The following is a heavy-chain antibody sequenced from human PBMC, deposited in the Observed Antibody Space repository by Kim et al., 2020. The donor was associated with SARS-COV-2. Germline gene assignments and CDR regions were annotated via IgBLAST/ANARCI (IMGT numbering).Heavy chain of an antibody. D-gene: IGHD5-18*01. CDR3: ARDGGVHSYGYLYYYGMDG. CDR1: GGSISSYY. J-gene: IGHJ6*02. Sequence: SETLSLTCTVSGGSISSYYWSWIRQPPGKGLEWIGYIYYSGSTNYNPSLKSRVTISVDTSKNQFSLKLSSVTAADTAVYYCARDGGVHSYGYLYYYGMDGWGQGTTVTVSS. CDR2: IYYSGST. V-gene: IGHV4-59*01.